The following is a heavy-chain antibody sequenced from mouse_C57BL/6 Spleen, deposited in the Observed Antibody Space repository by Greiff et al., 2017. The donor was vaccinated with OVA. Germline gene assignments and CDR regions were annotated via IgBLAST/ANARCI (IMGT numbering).Heavy chain of an antibody. CDR1: GYTFTSYG. J-gene: IGHJ4*01. Sequence: QVQLQQSGAELARPGASVKLSCKASGYTFTSYGISWVKQSTGQGLEWIGEIYPRSGNTYYNEKFKGKATLTADKSSSTAYMELRSLTSEDSAVYFCARVYYYGSSSYYYAMDYWGQGTSVTVSS. V-gene: IGHV1-81*01. CDR3: ARVYYYGSSSYYYAMDY. D-gene: IGHD1-1*01. CDR2: IYPRSGNT.